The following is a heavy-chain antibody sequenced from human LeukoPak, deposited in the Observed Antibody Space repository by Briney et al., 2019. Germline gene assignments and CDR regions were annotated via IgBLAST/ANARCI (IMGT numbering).Heavy chain of an antibody. J-gene: IGHJ4*02. D-gene: IGHD6-19*01. CDR3: AKSRRAVAGEFDF. V-gene: IGHV4-4*02. Sequence: TPSETLSLTCAVSGGSISNDNWWSWFRQPPGRGLEWIGDIFYSGSTNYNPSLKSRATISVDRSNNQFSLKLTSVTAADTAMYYCAKSRRAVAGEFDFWGQGTLVTVSS. CDR2: IFYSGST. CDR1: GGSISNDNW.